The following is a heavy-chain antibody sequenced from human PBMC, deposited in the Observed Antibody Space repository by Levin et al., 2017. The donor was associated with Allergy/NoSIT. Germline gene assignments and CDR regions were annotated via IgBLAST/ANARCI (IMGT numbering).Heavy chain of an antibody. Sequence: SGPTLVKPTQTLTLTCTFSGFSLSTSGVGVGWIRQPPGKALEWLALIYWNDDKRYSPSLKSRLTITKDTSKNQVVLTMTNMDPVDTATYYCAHTGDHYYDSSGYYTPLFLVVEQAGFDYWGQGTLVTVSS. CDR3: AHTGDHYYDSSGYYTPLFLVVEQAGFDY. J-gene: IGHJ4*02. V-gene: IGHV2-5*01. CDR1: GFSLSTSGVG. CDR2: IYWNDDK. D-gene: IGHD3-22*01.